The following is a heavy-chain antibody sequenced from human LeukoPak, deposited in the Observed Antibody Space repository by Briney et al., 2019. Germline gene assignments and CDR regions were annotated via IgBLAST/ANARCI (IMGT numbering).Heavy chain of an antibody. J-gene: IGHJ4*02. CDR3: ARDSSGGYDFDY. CDR2: ISSSSSYI. D-gene: IGHD5-12*01. V-gene: IGHV3-21*01. Sequence: EAGGSLRLSCAASGFTFSSYSMNWVRQAPGKGLEWVSSISSSSSYIDYADSVKGRFTISRDNAKNSLYLQMNSLRVEDTAVYYCARDSSGGYDFDYWGQGTLVTVSS. CDR1: GFTFSSYS.